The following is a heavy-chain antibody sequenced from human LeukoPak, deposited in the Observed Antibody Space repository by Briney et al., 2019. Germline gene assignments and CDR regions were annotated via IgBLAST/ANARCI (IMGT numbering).Heavy chain of an antibody. CDR1: GGSFSGYY. CDR3: ARRSSTTVTWFDP. Sequence: SETLSLTCAVYGGSFSGYYWSWIRQPPGKGLEWIGEINHSGSTNYNPSLKSRVTISVDTSKNQFSLKLSSVTAADTAVYYCARRSSTTVTWFDPWGQGTLVTVS. D-gene: IGHD4-17*01. J-gene: IGHJ5*02. CDR2: INHSGST. V-gene: IGHV4-34*01.